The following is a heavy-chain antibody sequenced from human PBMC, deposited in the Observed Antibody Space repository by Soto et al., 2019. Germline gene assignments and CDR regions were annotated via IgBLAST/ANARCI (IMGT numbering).Heavy chain of an antibody. Sequence: PVGSLRLSCAASVFTLSRYSMNCVRHSPGKGLEWVSFISSSSSYISYADSVKGRFTISRDNAKNSLYLQMNSLRAEDTAVYYCARDGGSVEQLLPDLWGQGTRVTVSS. CDR1: VFTLSRYS. CDR2: ISSSSSYI. V-gene: IGHV3-21*01. D-gene: IGHD3-3*01. CDR3: ARDGGSVEQLLPDL. J-gene: IGHJ5*02.